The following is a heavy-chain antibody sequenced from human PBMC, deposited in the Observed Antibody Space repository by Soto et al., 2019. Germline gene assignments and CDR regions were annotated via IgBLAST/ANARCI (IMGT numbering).Heavy chain of an antibody. Sequence: GGSLRLSCAASGFTFSSYGMHWVRQAPGKGLEWVAVIWYDGSNKYYADSVKGRFTISRDNSKNTLYLQMNSLRAEDTAVYYCARDGAERGLTFDYWGQGTLVTVSS. J-gene: IGHJ4*02. CDR3: ARDGAERGLTFDY. CDR1: GFTFSSYG. V-gene: IGHV3-33*01. D-gene: IGHD1-26*01. CDR2: IWYDGSNK.